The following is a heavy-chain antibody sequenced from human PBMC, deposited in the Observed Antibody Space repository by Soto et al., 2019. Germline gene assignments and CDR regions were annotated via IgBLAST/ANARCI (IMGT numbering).Heavy chain of an antibody. CDR3: AHPRGYGVFDAVDI. D-gene: IGHD4-17*01. CDR2: ISNSGDSA. CDR1: GFIFSTYA. V-gene: IGHV3-23*01. J-gene: IGHJ3*02. Sequence: GGSLRLSCTASGFIFSTYAMNWVRQAPGKGLEWVSAISNSGDSAYYAESVRGRFTISRDNSINTLYLHLRSLRPEDTAVYYCAHPRGYGVFDAVDIWGQGTMVTVSS.